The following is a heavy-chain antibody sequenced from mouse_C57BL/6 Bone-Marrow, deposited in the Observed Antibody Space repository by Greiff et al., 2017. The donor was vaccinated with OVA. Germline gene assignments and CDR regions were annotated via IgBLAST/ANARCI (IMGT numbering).Heavy chain of an antibody. V-gene: IGHV3-8*01. J-gene: IGHJ4*01. CDR3: ARGANWAPYAMDY. Sequence: EVKLQESGPGLAKPSQTLSLTCSVSGYSITSDYWNWIRKFPGNKLEYMGYISYSGSTYYNQSLKSRISITRDTSKNQYYLQLKSVTTEDTATYYCARGANWAPYAMDYWGQGTSVTVSS. D-gene: IGHD4-1*01. CDR2: ISYSGST. CDR1: GYSITSDY.